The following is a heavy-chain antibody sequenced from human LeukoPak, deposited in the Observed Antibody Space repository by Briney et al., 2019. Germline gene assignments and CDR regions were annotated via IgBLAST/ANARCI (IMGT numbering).Heavy chain of an antibody. Sequence: GGSLRLFCAASGFTFSSYWMSWVRQTPEKGLEFVANINRDGSVRNYVDSVKSRFTISRDNAENSLHLQMNSLRADDTAVYYCARDPGSSAFDSWGQGTLVTVSS. CDR1: GFTFSSYW. V-gene: IGHV3-7*01. CDR3: ARDPGSSAFDS. D-gene: IGHD5/OR15-5a*01. CDR2: INRDGSVR. J-gene: IGHJ4*02.